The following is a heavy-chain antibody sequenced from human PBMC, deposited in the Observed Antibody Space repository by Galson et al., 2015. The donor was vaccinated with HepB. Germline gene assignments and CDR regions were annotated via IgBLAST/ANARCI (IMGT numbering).Heavy chain of an antibody. CDR1: GFTFSSYS. D-gene: IGHD3-22*01. CDR3: ARDTAGSQYDSSGYYYYYYGMDV. V-gene: IGHV3-48*02. J-gene: IGHJ6*02. Sequence: SLRLSCAASGFTFSSYSMNWVRQAPGKGLEWVSYISSSSSTIYYADSVKGRFTISRDNAKNSLYLQMNSLRDEDTAVYYCARDTAGSQYDSSGYYYYYYGMDVWGQGTTVTVSS. CDR2: ISSSSSTI.